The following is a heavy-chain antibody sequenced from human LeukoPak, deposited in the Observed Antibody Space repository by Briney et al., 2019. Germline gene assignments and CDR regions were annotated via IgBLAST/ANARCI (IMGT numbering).Heavy chain of an antibody. CDR2: ISGSGSAV. J-gene: IGHJ4*02. D-gene: IGHD3-9*01. CDR1: GFTFSSYS. V-gene: IGHV3-48*02. Sequence: GGSLRLSCAASGFTFSSYSMNWVRQAPGKGLEWVSYISGSGSAVYYEDSVKGRFTISRDNAKNSLYLQMNFLRDEDTAGYYWAKDRRLYDILTPFDYWGQGTLVTVSS. CDR3: AKDRRLYDILTPFDY.